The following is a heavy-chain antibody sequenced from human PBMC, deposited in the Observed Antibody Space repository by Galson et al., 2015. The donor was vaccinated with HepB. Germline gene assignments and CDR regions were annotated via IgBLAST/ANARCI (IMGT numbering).Heavy chain of an antibody. V-gene: IGHV1-69*13. Sequence: SVKVSCKASGGTFSSYAISWVRQAPGQGLEWMGGIIPIFGTANYAQKFQGRVTITADESTSTAYMELSSLRSEDTAVYYCACSAVRGGVWGGYYYGMDVWGQGTTVTVSS. D-gene: IGHD3-10*01. CDR3: ACSAVRGGVWGGYYYGMDV. CDR1: GGTFSSYA. CDR2: IIPIFGTA. J-gene: IGHJ6*02.